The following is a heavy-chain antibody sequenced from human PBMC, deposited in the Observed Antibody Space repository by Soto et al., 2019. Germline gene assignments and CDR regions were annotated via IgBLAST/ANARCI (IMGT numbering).Heavy chain of an antibody. CDR2: ISGSGGST. CDR3: AKGRSYYYYYGVDV. V-gene: IGHV3-23*01. CDR1: VFTFSSYA. J-gene: IGHJ6*02. Sequence: GGSLRLSCAASVFTFSSYAMSWVRQAPGKGLEWVSAISGSGGSTYYADSVKGRFTISRDNSKNTLYLQMNSLRAEDTALYYCAKGRSYYYYYGVDVWGQGTTVTVSS.